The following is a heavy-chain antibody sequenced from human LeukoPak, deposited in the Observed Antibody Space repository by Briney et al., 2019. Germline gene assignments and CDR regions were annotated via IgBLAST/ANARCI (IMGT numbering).Heavy chain of an antibody. J-gene: IGHJ4*02. Sequence: GGSLRLSCSASGFTFKSYAMHWVRQAPGKGLEYVSSINTNGANTYYADSVKGRFTISRDDSKNTLYLQMNSLRTEDTAFYYCTAGVHGDTRGLDQWGQGTLVTVSS. CDR1: GFTFKSYA. CDR2: INTNGANT. V-gene: IGHV3-64*04. CDR3: TAGVHGDTRGLDQ. D-gene: IGHD4-17*01.